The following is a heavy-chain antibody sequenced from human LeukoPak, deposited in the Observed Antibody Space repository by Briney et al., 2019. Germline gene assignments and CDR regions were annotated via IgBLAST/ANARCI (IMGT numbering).Heavy chain of an antibody. J-gene: IGHJ4*02. Sequence: PGGSLRLSCAASGFTFSSYGMHWVRQAPGKGLEWVAVIWYDGSNKYYADSVKGRFTISRDNSKNTLYLQMNSLRAEDTAVYYCARETGYYYDSSGLGYWGQGTLVTVSS. CDR1: GFTFSSYG. V-gene: IGHV3-33*01. CDR3: ARETGYYYDSSGLGY. D-gene: IGHD3-22*01. CDR2: IWYDGSNK.